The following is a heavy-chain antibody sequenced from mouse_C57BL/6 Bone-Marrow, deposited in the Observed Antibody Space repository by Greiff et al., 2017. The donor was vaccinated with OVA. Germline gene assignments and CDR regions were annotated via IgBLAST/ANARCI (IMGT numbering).Heavy chain of an antibody. V-gene: IGHV1-69*01. CDR3: AREGYCDV. CDR2: IDPSDSYT. J-gene: IGHJ1*03. CDR1: GYTFTSYW. Sequence: QVQLQQPGAELVMPGASVKLSCKASGYTFTSYWMHWVKQRPGQGLEWIGEIDPSDSYTNYTQKFKGKATLTVDKSSSTAYTQLSSLTSEDSAVYYCAREGYCDVWGTGTTVTVSS.